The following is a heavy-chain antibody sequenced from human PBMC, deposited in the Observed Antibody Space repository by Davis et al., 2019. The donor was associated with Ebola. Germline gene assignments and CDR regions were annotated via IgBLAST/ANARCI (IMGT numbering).Heavy chain of an antibody. D-gene: IGHD2-15*01. J-gene: IGHJ3*02. V-gene: IGHV5-10-1*01. CDR1: GYNFASYW. CDR2: IDPSDPYT. Sequence: GESLKISCKGFGYNFASYWITWVRQMPGKGLEWMGRIDPSDPYTNYSPSFQGYVTISADKSISTAYLQWSSLKASDTAMYYCARARRYCSGGSCYPRDAFDIWGQGTMVTVSS. CDR3: ARARRYCSGGSCYPRDAFDI.